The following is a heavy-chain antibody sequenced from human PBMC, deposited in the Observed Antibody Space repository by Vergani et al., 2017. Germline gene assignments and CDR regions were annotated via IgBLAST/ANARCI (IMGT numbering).Heavy chain of an antibody. D-gene: IGHD5-24*01. CDR2: IKNNGDST. CDR1: GFTFSSHA. J-gene: IGHJ4*02. Sequence: EVQLLQSEGAVVQPGGSLRLSCVASGFTFSSHAMSWVRQGHGQGLEWVSSIKNNGDSTHYADSVKGRFTISRDTSKNTLYLQMNSLRVEDTAVYYCGGGSDNYNWGQGTLVTVSS. CDR3: GGGSDNYN. V-gene: IGHV3-23*01.